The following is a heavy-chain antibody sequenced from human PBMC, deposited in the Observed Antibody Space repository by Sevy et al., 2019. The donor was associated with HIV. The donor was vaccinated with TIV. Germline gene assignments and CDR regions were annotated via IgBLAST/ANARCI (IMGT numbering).Heavy chain of an antibody. V-gene: IGHV3-21*01. Sequence: GGSLRLSCAASGFTFSSYSMNWVRQAPGKGLEWVSSISSSGSNIYYADSVKGRFTDYRDNAKNSRYLQMNSLRAEDTALYSCSRLLILGWFDSWGQGTLVTVSS. D-gene: IGHD3-10*01. CDR3: SRLLILGWFDS. CDR2: ISSSGSNI. CDR1: GFTFSSYS. J-gene: IGHJ5*01.